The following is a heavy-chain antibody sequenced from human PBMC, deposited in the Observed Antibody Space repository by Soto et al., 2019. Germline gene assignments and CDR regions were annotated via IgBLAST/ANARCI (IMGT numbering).Heavy chain of an antibody. Sequence: EVQLVESGGGLVQPGMSLRLSCAASGFTFDDYVVHWVRQAPGKGLEWVSGISWNSGSIAYADSVKGRCTISRDNVKNSLYLQMKSLSAEETAFYYFAKDKFRAPEPGSSSEEVFLDAWGQGTLVTVSS. CDR1: GFTFDDYV. CDR2: ISWNSGSI. CDR3: AKDKFRAPEPGSSSEEVFLDA. J-gene: IGHJ5*02. D-gene: IGHD2-2*01. V-gene: IGHV3-9*01.